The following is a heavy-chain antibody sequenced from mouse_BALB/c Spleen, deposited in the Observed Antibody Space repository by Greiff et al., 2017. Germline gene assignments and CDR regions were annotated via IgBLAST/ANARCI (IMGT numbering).Heavy chain of an antibody. D-gene: IGHD1-1*01. CDR1: GYSITSDYA. Sequence: EVKLQESGPGLVKPSQSLSLTCTVTGYSITSDYAWNWIRQFPGNKLEWMGYISYSGSTSYNPSLKSRISITRDTSKNQFFLQLNSVTTEDTATYYCARDPSYWYAMDYWGQGTSVTVSS. V-gene: IGHV3-2*02. CDR3: ARDPSYWYAMDY. CDR2: ISYSGST. J-gene: IGHJ4*01.